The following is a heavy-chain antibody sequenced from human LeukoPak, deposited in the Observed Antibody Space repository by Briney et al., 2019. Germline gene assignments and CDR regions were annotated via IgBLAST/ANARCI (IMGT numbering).Heavy chain of an antibody. V-gene: IGHV3-66*01. D-gene: IGHD3-9*01. CDR2: IYTGDST. CDR3: ALGLVTDY. CDR1: GFTVSSDF. Sequence: PGGCLRLSCAASGFTVSSDFMNWVRQAPRKGLEWVSVIYTGDSTYYADSVKGRFTISRDNSKNTLYLQMNSLRVEDTAVYYCALGLVTDYWGQGTLVTVSS. J-gene: IGHJ4*02.